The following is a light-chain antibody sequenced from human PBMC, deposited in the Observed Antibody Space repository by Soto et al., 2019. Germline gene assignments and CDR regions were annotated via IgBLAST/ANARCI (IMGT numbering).Light chain of an antibody. CDR1: QSVSSSS. J-gene: IGKJ1*01. CDR3: QQYGSSPRT. V-gene: IGKV3-20*01. CDR2: GAS. Sequence: EIVLTQSPGTLSLSPGDTATLSCRASQSVSSSSLAWYQQKRGQAPRLLIYGASIRATGIPDRFRGSGSGTDFTRTIRRLEPEDFAVYYCQQYGSSPRTFGQGTKVEIK.